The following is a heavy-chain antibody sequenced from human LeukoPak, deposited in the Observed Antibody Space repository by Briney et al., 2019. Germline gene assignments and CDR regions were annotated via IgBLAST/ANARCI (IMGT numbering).Heavy chain of an antibody. V-gene: IGHV3-23*01. CDR2: LSSSGITT. CDR3: AKGIYCSGWSYFDY. CDR1: GFTFSNSA. Sequence: GGSLRLSCAASGFTFSNSAMSWVRQAPGKGLEWVSTLSSSGITTYYADSVKGRFTISRDNSKNTLYLQMNSLRAEDTAVYYCAKGIYCSGWSYFDYWGHGTLVTVSS. J-gene: IGHJ4*01. D-gene: IGHD6-19*01.